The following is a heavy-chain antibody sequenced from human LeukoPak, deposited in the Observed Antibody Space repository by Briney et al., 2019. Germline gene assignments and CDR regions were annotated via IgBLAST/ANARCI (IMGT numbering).Heavy chain of an antibody. CDR1: GFTFSTYH. V-gene: IGHV3-48*04. D-gene: IGHD2-21*01. CDR3: ARELPHWSMDV. Sequence: GGSLRLSCAASGFTFSTYHINWVRQAPGKGLEWVSYISSGNRAIYYADSVKGRFTISRDDAKSSLYLQMNSLRVEDTAVYYCARELPHWSMDVWGQGTTVTVSS. J-gene: IGHJ6*02. CDR2: ISSGNRAI.